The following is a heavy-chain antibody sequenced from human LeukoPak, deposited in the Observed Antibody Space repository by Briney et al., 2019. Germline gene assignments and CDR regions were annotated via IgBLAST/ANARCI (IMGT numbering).Heavy chain of an antibody. CDR1: GITLSNYG. CDR3: AKALWGYCSGGSCSSFDY. V-gene: IGHV3-23*01. D-gene: IGHD2-15*01. Sequence: GESLRLSCAVSGITLSNYGMSWVRQAPGKGLEWVSAISGSGGSTYYADSVKGRFTISRDNSKNTLYLQMNSLRAEDTAVYYCAKALWGYCSGGSCSSFDYWGQGTLVTVSS. J-gene: IGHJ4*02. CDR2: ISGSGGST.